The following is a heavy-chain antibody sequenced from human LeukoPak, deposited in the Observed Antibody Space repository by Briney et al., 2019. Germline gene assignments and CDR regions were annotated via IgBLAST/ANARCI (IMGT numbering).Heavy chain of an antibody. Sequence: GESLRLSCAASGFTFSSYEMNWVRQAPGKGLEWVSYISSSGSTIYYADSVKGRFAISRDNAKNSLYLQMNSLRAEDTAVYYCAREYGSGPHSKYYFDYWGQGTLVTVSS. CDR1: GFTFSSYE. J-gene: IGHJ4*02. CDR3: AREYGSGPHSKYYFDY. D-gene: IGHD3-10*01. V-gene: IGHV3-48*03. CDR2: ISSSGSTI.